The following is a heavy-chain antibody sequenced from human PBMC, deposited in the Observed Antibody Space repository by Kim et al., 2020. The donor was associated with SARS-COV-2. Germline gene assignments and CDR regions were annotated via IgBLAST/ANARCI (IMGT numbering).Heavy chain of an antibody. Sequence: YADSVKGRFTISRDNSKNTLYLQMNSLRAEDTAVYYCAKSEVYGDYYFDYWGQGTLVTVSS. D-gene: IGHD4-17*01. V-gene: IGHV3-33*06. CDR3: AKSEVYGDYYFDY. J-gene: IGHJ4*02.